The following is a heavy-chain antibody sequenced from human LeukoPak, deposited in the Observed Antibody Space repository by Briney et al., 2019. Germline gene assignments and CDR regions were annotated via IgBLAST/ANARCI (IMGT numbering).Heavy chain of an antibody. CDR3: ARDPHGYWWFDP. D-gene: IGHD5-18*01. J-gene: IGHJ5*02. V-gene: IGHV3-74*03. CDR1: GFTFSNYW. CDR2: INSDGSST. Sequence: GGSLRLSCAASGFTFSNYWMHWVRQAPGKGLVWVSRINSDGSSTTYADSVKGRFTISRDNAKNTLYLQMNRLRAEDTAVYYCARDPHGYWWFDPWGQGTLVTVSS.